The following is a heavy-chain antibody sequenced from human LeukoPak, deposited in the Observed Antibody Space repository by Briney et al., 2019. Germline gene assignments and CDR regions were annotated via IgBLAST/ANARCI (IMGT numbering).Heavy chain of an antibody. D-gene: IGHD2-2*01. Sequence: GGSLRLSCAASGFTFSSYAMSWVRQAPGKWLEWVSVISGSGDRTSYAYSVKGRFTISRDNSKNTLSLQMNSLRAEETAVYYCAKMYCTSTSCSSFDYWGQGTLVTVSS. V-gene: IGHV3-23*01. J-gene: IGHJ4*02. CDR3: AKMYCTSTSCSSFDY. CDR2: ISGSGDRT. CDR1: GFTFSSYA.